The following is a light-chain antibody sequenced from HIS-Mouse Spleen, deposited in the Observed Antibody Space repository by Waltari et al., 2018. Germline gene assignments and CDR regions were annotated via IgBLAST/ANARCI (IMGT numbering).Light chain of an antibody. CDR2: EVS. J-gene: IGLJ3*02. V-gene: IGLV2-14*01. CDR1: SSDVDGYNY. CDR3: SSYTSSSTLV. Sequence: QSALTQPASVSGSPGQSITISCTGTSSDVDGYNYVSWYQQHPGKAPKLMIYEVSNRPSGVSNRFSGSKSCNTASLTISGLQAEDEADYYCSSYTSSSTLVFGGGTKLTVL.